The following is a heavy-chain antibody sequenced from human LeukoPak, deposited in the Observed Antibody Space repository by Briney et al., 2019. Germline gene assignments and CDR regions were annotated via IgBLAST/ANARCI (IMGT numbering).Heavy chain of an antibody. Sequence: GGSLRLSCAASRFTFSSYAMSWVRQAPGKGLEWVSVISRSGGNTYYADSVKGRFTISRDNSKNTLYLQMNSLRAEGTAVYYCAKISMQWLYYFDYWGQGTLVTVSS. CDR3: AKISMQWLYYFDY. CDR2: ISRSGGNT. J-gene: IGHJ4*02. D-gene: IGHD6-19*01. CDR1: RFTFSSYA. V-gene: IGHV3-23*01.